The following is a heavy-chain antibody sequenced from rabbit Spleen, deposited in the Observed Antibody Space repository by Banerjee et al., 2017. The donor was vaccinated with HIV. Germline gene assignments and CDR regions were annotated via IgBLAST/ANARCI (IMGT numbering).Heavy chain of an antibody. Sequence: QSLVESGGDLVNPGESLLLTCTASGLSFSSSDYMCWGRQAPGKGLEWISFIAGSSSGFTYSATWAKGRFTCSKTSSTTVTLQMTSLTVADTAAYFCARDTGSSFSSYGMDLWGPGTLVTVS. J-gene: IGHJ6*01. CDR1: GLSFSSSDY. V-gene: IGHV1S40*01. D-gene: IGHD8-1*01. CDR2: IAGSSSGFT. CDR3: ARDTGSSFSSYGMDL.